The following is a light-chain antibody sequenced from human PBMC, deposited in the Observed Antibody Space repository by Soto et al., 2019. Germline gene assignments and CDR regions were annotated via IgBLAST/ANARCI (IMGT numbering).Light chain of an antibody. V-gene: IGLV1-47*01. Sequence: QSVLTQPPSASGTPGRRVTISCSGSSSNIGSHNVYWYQQLPGTAPKLLIYRNNQRPSGVPDRFSGSKSDTSASLAISGLRSEDEADYYCAAWDDSLSGRVFGGGTKVTVL. CDR2: RNN. CDR1: SSNIGSHN. J-gene: IGLJ2*01. CDR3: AAWDDSLSGRV.